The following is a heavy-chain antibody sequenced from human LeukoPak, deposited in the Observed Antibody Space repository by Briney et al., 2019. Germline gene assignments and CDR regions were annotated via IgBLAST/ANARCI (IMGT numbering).Heavy chain of an antibody. CDR1: GFTVRSNY. CDR3: ARDLREHGVFDI. Sequence: GGSLRLSCAASGFTVRSNYMSWVRQAPGKGLEWVSEIYSDGTTYYAASVKGRFGISRDNSKNTVDLQMNSLRAEDTAVYYCARDLREHGVFDIWGKGTTVTISS. D-gene: IGHD1-26*01. CDR2: IYSDGTT. V-gene: IGHV3-53*01. J-gene: IGHJ6*04.